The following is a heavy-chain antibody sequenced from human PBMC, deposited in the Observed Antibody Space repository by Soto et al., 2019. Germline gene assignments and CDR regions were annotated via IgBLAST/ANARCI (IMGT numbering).Heavy chain of an antibody. CDR2: IDWDDDK. CDR1: GFSLRTSGMC. V-gene: IGHV2-70*13. CDR3: ARSTTSCYFDPLDV. D-gene: IGHD2-21*01. J-gene: IGHJ6*02. Sequence: SGPTLVNPTQTLRLTCTFSGFSLRTSGMCVNWIRQPPGKALEWLALIDWDDDKYYSTSLKTRLSVSKDSARNLVILTMTNMDPVDTATYFCARSTTSCYFDPLDVWGQGTTVTVS.